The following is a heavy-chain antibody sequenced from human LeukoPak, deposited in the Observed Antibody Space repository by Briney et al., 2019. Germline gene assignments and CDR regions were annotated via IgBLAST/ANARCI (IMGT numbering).Heavy chain of an antibody. V-gene: IGHV3-30*04. J-gene: IGHJ4*02. D-gene: IGHD3-22*01. CDR3: AKARGTVVPPFDY. CDR2: ISYGGIDK. CDR1: GFNFSSNA. Sequence: PGGSLRLSCAASGFNFSSNAMHWVRQAPGEGLEWVGLISYGGIDKSYADSVKGRFTVSRDNSKNTLYLQMNSLRAEDTAVYYCAKARGTVVPPFDYWGQGTLATVSS.